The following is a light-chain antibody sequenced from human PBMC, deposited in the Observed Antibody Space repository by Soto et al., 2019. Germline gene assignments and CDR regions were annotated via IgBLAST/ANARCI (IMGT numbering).Light chain of an antibody. Sequence: EVVLTQSPATLSLSPGDTATLSCRASQSLRSSFLAWFQQKPGQAPRLLIYGASSRASGVPDRFSGSGSATGLRIPSSRMRSEDFVMYYRQYYYSSPPFGQGTKVEIK. J-gene: IGKJ1*01. V-gene: IGKV3-20*01. CDR1: QSLRSSF. CDR2: GAS. CDR3: QYYYSSPP.